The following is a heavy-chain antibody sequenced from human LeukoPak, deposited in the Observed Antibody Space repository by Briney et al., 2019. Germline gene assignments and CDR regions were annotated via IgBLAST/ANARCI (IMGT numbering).Heavy chain of an antibody. CDR3: AREYYYGSGDGGY. J-gene: IGHJ4*02. V-gene: IGHV4-34*01. Sequence: SETLSLTCAVYGGSFSGYYWSWIRQPPGKGLEWIGEINHSGSINYNPSLKSRVTISVDTSKNQSSLKLSSVTAADTAVYYCAREYYYGSGDGGYWGQGTLVTVSS. CDR1: GGSFSGYY. CDR2: INHSGSI. D-gene: IGHD3-10*01.